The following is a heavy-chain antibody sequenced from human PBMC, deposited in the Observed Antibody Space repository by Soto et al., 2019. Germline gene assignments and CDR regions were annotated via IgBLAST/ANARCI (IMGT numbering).Heavy chain of an antibody. CDR3: ARAGPDYYYYGMDV. CDR1: GXTFSSYW. Sequence: LRLSCSASGXTFSSYWMHWVRQAPGKGLVWVSRINSDGSSTSYADSVKGRFTISRDNAKNTLYLQMNSLRAEDTAVYYCARAGPDYYYYGMDVWGQGTTVTVSS. J-gene: IGHJ6*02. CDR2: INSDGSST. D-gene: IGHD3-10*01. V-gene: IGHV3-74*01.